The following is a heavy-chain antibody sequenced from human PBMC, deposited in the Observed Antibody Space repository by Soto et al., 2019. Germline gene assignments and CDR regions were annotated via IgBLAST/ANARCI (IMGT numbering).Heavy chain of an antibody. Sequence: QVQLQQWGAGLLKPSETLSLTCAVYGGSFSGYYWSWIRQPPGKGLEWIGEINHSGSTNYNPSLKSRVTISVDTSKNQFSLKLSSVTAADTAVYYCARRRVTIVVVVAATLYPYFDYWGQGTLVTVSS. CDR3: ARRRVTIVVVVAATLYPYFDY. CDR1: GGSFSGYY. CDR2: INHSGST. J-gene: IGHJ4*02. V-gene: IGHV4-34*01. D-gene: IGHD2-15*01.